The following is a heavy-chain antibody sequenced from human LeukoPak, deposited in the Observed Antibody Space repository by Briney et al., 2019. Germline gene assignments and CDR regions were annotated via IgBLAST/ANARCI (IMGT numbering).Heavy chain of an antibody. Sequence: TSETLSLTCNVSSGTISRTNYYWGWIRQPPGKGLEWIGSVHYSGNTYSTSSLKSRVTISIDTSENQFSLKLSSVTAADTAMYYCARHINMICGMFDPWGQGTLVTVSS. CDR2: VHYSGNT. CDR1: SGTISRTNYY. J-gene: IGHJ5*02. V-gene: IGHV4-39*07. D-gene: IGHD3/OR15-3a*01. CDR3: ARHINMICGMFDP.